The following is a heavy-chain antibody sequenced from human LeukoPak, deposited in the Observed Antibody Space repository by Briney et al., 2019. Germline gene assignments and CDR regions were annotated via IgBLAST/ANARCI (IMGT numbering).Heavy chain of an antibody. CDR2: IRVSDGAR. J-gene: IGHJ3*02. Sequence: GGSLRLSCVASGFAFPTYAMMWVRQAPGKGLEWVSSIRVSDGARFYADSVKGRFTMSRDTPKNTLFLQMNSLRPEDTAVYYCAKEPRWEQLHSFDIWGQGTTVAVSS. D-gene: IGHD1/OR15-1a*01. V-gene: IGHV3-23*01. CDR1: GFAFPTYA. CDR3: AKEPRWEQLHSFDI.